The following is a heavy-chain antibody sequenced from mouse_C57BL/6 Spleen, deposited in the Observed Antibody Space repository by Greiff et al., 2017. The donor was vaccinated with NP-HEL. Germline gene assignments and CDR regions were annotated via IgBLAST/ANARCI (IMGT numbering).Heavy chain of an antibody. CDR1: GYSITSGYY. J-gene: IGHJ1*03. V-gene: IGHV3-6*01. Sequence: EVQLVESGPGLVKPSQSLSLTCSVTGYSITSGYYWNWIRQFPGNKLEWMGYISYDGSNNYNPSLKNRISITRDTSKNQFFLKLNCVTTEDTATYYCARNDYDEYWYFDVWGTGTTVTVSS. CDR3: ARNDYDEYWYFDV. CDR2: ISYDGSN. D-gene: IGHD2-4*01.